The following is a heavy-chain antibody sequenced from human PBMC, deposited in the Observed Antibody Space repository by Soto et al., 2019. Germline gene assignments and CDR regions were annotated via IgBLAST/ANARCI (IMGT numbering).Heavy chain of an antibody. D-gene: IGHD6-19*01. J-gene: IGHJ6*02. CDR2: IIPIFGTV. V-gene: IGHV1-69*12. Sequence: QVQLLQSGAEVKKPGSSVRVSCEASGGTFRTYAISWVRQAPGQGLEWMGEIIPIFGTVNYAQKFQGRVTITADESTTTFYMDLRSLRSEDTAVYHCAKGAVAGTPTSYYYYGMDVWGQGTTVTVSS. CDR1: GGTFRTYA. CDR3: AKGAVAGTPTSYYYYGMDV.